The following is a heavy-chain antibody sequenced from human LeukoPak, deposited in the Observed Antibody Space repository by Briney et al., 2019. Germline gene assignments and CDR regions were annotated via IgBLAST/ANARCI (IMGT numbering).Heavy chain of an antibody. Sequence: GASVKVSCKASGYTFTSYYMHWVRQAPGQGLEWMGIINPSGGSTSYAQKFQGRVTMTRDTSTSTVYMELSSLRSEDTAVYYCAREPPHKGDYGYFDYWGQGTLVTVSS. D-gene: IGHD4-17*01. CDR1: GYTFTSYY. CDR2: INPSGGST. V-gene: IGHV1-46*01. CDR3: AREPPHKGDYGYFDY. J-gene: IGHJ4*02.